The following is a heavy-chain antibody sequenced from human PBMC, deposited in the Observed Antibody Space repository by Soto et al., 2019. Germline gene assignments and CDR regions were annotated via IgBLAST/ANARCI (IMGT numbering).Heavy chain of an antibody. J-gene: IGHJ6*02. CDR3: TTGNSVAMRYYYYYGMDV. Sequence: GGSLRLSCAASGFTFINAWMSWVRQAPGKGLEWVGRIKSKTDGGTTDYAAPVKGRFTISRDDSKNTLYLQMNSLKTEDTAVYYCTTGNSVAMRYYYYYGMDVWGQGTTVTVSS. CDR1: GFTFINAW. CDR2: IKSKTDGGTT. D-gene: IGHD6-19*01. V-gene: IGHV3-15*01.